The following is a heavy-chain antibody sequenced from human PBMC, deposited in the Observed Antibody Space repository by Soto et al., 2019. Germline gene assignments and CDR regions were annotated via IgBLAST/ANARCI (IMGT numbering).Heavy chain of an antibody. J-gene: IGHJ4*02. CDR2: INPNSGAT. CDR1: GYTFTGYY. D-gene: IGHD2-15*01. Sequence: GASVKVSCKTSGYTFTGYYIHWVRQAPGQGLEWMGCINPNSGATNYAQKFRGWVTMTRDTSIGTAYMELSRLTSDDTAVYYCATGPTTHSWGQGTLVTVSS. V-gene: IGHV1-2*04. CDR3: ATGPTTHS.